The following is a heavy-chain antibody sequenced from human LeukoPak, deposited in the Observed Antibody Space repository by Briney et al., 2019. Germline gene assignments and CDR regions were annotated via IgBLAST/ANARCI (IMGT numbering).Heavy chain of an antibody. Sequence: GGSLRLSCAASGFIFSSYSMNWVRQAPGKGLEWVSSIDSSGGYMFYADSVKGRFIISRDNAKNSLYLQMKSLRAEDTAVYYCARAGNYYRNWYFDLWGRGTLVTVSS. CDR1: GFIFSSYS. V-gene: IGHV3-21*01. D-gene: IGHD1-26*01. J-gene: IGHJ2*01. CDR3: ARAGNYYRNWYFDL. CDR2: IDSSGGYM.